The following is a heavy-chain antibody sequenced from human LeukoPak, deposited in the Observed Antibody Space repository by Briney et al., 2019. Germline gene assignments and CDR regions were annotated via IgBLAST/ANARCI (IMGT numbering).Heavy chain of an antibody. V-gene: IGHV3-9*01. J-gene: IGHJ4*02. CDR1: GFTFDDYA. CDR2: ISWNSGSI. D-gene: IGHD5-12*01. CDR3: AKGVATIQTLDY. Sequence: GGSLRLSCAASGFTFDDYAMHWVRQAPGKGLEWVSGISWNSGSIGYADSVKGRFTISRDNTKNTLYLQMNSLRAEDTAVYYCAKGVATIQTLDYWGQGTLVTVSS.